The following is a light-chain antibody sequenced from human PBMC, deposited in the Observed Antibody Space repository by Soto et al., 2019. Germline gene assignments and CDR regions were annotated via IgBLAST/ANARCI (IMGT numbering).Light chain of an antibody. CDR2: GAS. V-gene: IGKV3-20*01. Sequence: EIVLTQSPGTLSLSPGERVTLSCRASQRVSSNYLAWYQQKPGQAPRPLMYGASTRASGIPERFSGSGSGTDFTLTISRLEREDFAVYYCQQYSSSSYTFGQGTKVEIK. CDR3: QQYSSSSYT. J-gene: IGKJ2*01. CDR1: QRVSSNY.